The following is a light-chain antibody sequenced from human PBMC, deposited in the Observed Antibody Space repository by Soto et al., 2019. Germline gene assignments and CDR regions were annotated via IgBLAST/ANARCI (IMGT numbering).Light chain of an antibody. CDR2: EGN. CDR3: CSYAGSSTFV. J-gene: IGLJ1*01. V-gene: IGLV2-23*03. CDR1: SSDVGSYNL. Sequence: QSVLTQPASVSGSPGQSITISCTGTSSDVGSYNLVSWYQHHPGKAPKLMIYEGNKRPSGVSNRFSGSKSGNTASLTISGLQAEDEADYYCCSYAGSSTFVFGTGTKLTVL.